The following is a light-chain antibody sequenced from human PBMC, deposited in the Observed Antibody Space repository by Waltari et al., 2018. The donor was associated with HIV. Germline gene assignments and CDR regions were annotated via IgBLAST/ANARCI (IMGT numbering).Light chain of an antibody. CDR3: VLYMGSGLRV. Sequence: QTVVTQEPSFSVSPGGTVTLTCGLSSGSVSTTYYPSWYQQTPGHAPRTLSYSTNPGSSGGPCRCCCDILGNKAARTRTGAQADYESDYYCVLYMGSGLRVFGGGTKLTV. CDR2: STN. V-gene: IGLV8-61*01. CDR1: SGSVSTTYY. J-gene: IGLJ3*02.